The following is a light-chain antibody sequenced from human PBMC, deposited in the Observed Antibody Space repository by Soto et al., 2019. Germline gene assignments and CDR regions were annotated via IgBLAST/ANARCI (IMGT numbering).Light chain of an antibody. V-gene: IGKV3-15*01. J-gene: IGKJ5*01. CDR1: QSVRSN. Sequence: PGERATISCRASQSVRSNLAWYQQKPGQAPRLVIYAASTRATGIPDRFSGSVSGSEFTLTISSLQSEDLAVYYCQQYNEWPPFTVGQGTRLEI. CDR2: AAS. CDR3: QQYNEWPPFT.